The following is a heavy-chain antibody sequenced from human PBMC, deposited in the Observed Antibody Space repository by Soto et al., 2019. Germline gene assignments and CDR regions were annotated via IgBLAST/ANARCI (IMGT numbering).Heavy chain of an antibody. V-gene: IGHV3-43*01. CDR1: GFTFDDYT. CDR3: AKDIGYDFWSGYYHYGMDV. D-gene: IGHD3-3*01. Sequence: GGSLRLSCAASGFTFDDYTMHWVRQAPGKGLEWVSLISWDGGSTYYADSVRGRFTISRDNSKNSLYLQMNSLRTEDTALYYCAKDIGYDFWSGYYHYGMDVWGQGPTVTVSS. J-gene: IGHJ6*02. CDR2: ISWDGGST.